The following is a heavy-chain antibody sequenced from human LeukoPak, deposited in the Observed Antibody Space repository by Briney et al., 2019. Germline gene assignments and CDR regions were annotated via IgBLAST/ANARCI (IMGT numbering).Heavy chain of an antibody. Sequence: PGGSLRLSCAASGFTYSDYGMHWVRHAPCRRLELVAFILNDGTWEYYPDSVKGRLTISRDNSRNTLYLQMNSVRLEDTAIYYCAKKGIQNYYYYYMDVWGKGTTVTVSS. CDR1: GFTYSDYG. CDR3: AKKGIQNYYYYYMDV. J-gene: IGHJ6*03. CDR2: ILNDGTWE. D-gene: IGHD1-14*01. V-gene: IGHV3-30*02.